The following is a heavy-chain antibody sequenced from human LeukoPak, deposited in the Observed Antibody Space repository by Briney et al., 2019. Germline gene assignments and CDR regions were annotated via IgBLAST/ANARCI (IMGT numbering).Heavy chain of an antibody. CDR2: IYYIGTT. CDR1: GDSISSSSYY. CDR3: AGRGVRIDS. J-gene: IGHJ4*02. Sequence: SETLSLTCTVSGDSISSSSYYWGRIRQPPGKGLEWIGSIYYIGTTYYNPSLKSRVTISVDASKNQFSLKLTSVTATDTAVYYCAGRGVRIDSWGQGILVTVTS. D-gene: IGHD3-10*01. V-gene: IGHV4-39*01.